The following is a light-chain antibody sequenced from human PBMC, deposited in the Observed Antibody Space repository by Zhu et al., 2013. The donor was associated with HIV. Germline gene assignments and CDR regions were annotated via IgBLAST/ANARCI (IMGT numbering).Light chain of an antibody. V-gene: IGKV3-11*01. CDR1: QDIHNY. CDR2: DAF. J-gene: IGKJ5*01. CDR3: QQRSNWPPVT. Sequence: EIVLTQSPATVSLSPGDRATLSCRTSQDIHNYLAWYQKKPGQAPRLLIFDAFNRAAGIPGRFSASGSGTDFSLTISSLEPDDFAVYYCQQRSNWPPVTFGQGTRLEIK.